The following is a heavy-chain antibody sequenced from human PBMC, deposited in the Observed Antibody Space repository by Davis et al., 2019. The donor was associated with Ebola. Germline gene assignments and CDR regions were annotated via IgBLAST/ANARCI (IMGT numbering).Heavy chain of an antibody. J-gene: IGHJ4*02. CDR1: GGSISSYY. V-gene: IGHV4-59*08. Sequence: MPGGSLRLSCTVSGGSISSYYWSWIRQPPGKGLEWIGYIYYSGSTNYNPSLKSRVTISVDTSKNQFSLKLSSVTAADTAVYYCARANPLYYYDSSGYYGSRSGGFDYWGQGTLVTVSS. D-gene: IGHD3-22*01. CDR3: ARANPLYYYDSSGYYGSRSGGFDY. CDR2: IYYSGST.